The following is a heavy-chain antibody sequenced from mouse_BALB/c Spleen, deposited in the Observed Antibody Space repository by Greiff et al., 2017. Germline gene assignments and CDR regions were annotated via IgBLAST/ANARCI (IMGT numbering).Heavy chain of an antibody. V-gene: IGHV7-3*02. CDR2: IRNKANGYTT. J-gene: IGHJ4*01. Sequence: EVQLQESGGGLVQPGGSLRLSCATSGFTFTDYYMSWVRQPPGKALEWLGFIRNKANGYTTEYSASVKGRFTISRDNSQSILYLQMNTLRAEDSATYYCARYYYYAMDYWGQGTSVTVSS. CDR1: GFTFTDYY. CDR3: ARYYYYAMDY.